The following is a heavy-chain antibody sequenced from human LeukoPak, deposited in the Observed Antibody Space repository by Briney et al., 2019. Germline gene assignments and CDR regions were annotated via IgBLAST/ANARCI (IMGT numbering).Heavy chain of an antibody. V-gene: IGHV1-8*01. CDR1: GYTFTSYD. CDR3: ARAARIRRHYNTINWFDP. CDR2: MNPNSGNT. Sequence: ASVKVSCKASGYTFTSYDINWVRQATGQGLEWMGWMNPNSGNTGYAQKFQGRVTMTRNTSISTAYMELSSLRSEDTAVYYCARAARIRRHYNTINWFDPWGQGTLVTVSS. D-gene: IGHD3-9*01. J-gene: IGHJ5*02.